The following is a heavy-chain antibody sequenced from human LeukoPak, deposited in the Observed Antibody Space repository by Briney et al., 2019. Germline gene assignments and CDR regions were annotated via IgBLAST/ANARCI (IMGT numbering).Heavy chain of an antibody. J-gene: IGHJ3*02. Sequence: GGSLRLSCAASGFTFSSYGMHWVRQAPGKGLEWVAVISYDGSNKFYADSVKGRFTVSRDNSKNTLFLQMSSLRADDTALYYCAREVTNDAFDIWGQGTMVTVSS. CDR1: GFTFSSYG. CDR2: ISYDGSNK. V-gene: IGHV3-30*03. CDR3: AREVTNDAFDI. D-gene: IGHD4-17*01.